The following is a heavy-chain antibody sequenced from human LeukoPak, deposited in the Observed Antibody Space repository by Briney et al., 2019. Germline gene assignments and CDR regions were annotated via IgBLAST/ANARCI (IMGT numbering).Heavy chain of an antibody. J-gene: IGHJ4*02. D-gene: IGHD3-22*01. V-gene: IGHV3-53*01. CDR3: ARVVVNYYDSSGYGATDY. Sequence: GGSLRLSCTVSGFTVSSNAMSWVRQAPGKGLEWVSFIYSDNTHYSASVKGRFTISSDNAKKSLYLQINSLRAEDTAVYYCARVVVNYYDSSGYGATDYWGQGTLVTVSS. CDR2: IYSDNT. CDR1: GFTVSSNA.